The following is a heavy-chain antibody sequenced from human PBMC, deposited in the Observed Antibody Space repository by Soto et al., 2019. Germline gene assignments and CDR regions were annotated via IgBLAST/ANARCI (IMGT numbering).Heavy chain of an antibody. V-gene: IGHV1-2*02. CDR3: ARGYDFWGDRGWFDP. D-gene: IGHD3-3*01. CDR2: INPNSGGT. J-gene: IGHJ5*02. CDR1: GYTFTGYY. Sequence: GASVKVSCKASGYTFTGYYMHWVRQAPGQGLEWMGWINPNSGGTNYAQKFQGRVTMTRDTSISTAYMELSRLRSDDTAVYYCARGYDFWGDRGWFDPWGQGTLVTVSS.